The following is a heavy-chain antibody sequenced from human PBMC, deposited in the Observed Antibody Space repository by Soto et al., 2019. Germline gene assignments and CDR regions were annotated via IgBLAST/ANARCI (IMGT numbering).Heavy chain of an antibody. CDR3: AREDSIIIPAVSDF. CDR2: ISKDDYT. J-gene: IGHJ4*02. D-gene: IGHD2-2*01. V-gene: IGHV3-21*01. CDR1: GFKFNHYG. Sequence: PGRSLRLSGKLSGFKFNHYGINWVLQAPGKGLEWVSSISKDDYTYYSDSVTGRFTISRDNAKNSVSLQMNTLRVEDTAVYYCAREDSIIIPAVSDFWGQGTLVT.